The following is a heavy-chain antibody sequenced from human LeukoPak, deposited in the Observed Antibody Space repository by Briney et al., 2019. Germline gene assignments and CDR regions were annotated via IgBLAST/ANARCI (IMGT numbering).Heavy chain of an antibody. J-gene: IGHJ4*02. CDR1: GFIFTSYA. CDR2: ISGSGGST. D-gene: IGHD6-13*01. V-gene: IGHV3-23*01. CDR3: ARDPTPSSSSPGY. Sequence: QSGGSLRLSCAASGFIFTSYAMSWVRQAPGKGLEWVSSISGSGGSTFYAASVRGRFTISRDNSKNTLYLQMNSLRAEDTAVYYCARDPTPSSSSPGYWGQGTLVTVSS.